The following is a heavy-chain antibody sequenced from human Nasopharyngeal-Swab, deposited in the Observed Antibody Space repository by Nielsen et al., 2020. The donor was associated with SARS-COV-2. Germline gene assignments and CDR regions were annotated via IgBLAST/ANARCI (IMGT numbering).Heavy chain of an antibody. Sequence: WVRQAPGQGLEWMGRINPNSGGTNYAQKFQGRVTMTRDTSISTAYMELSRLRSDDTAVYYCVRARAVVTPNWYFDLWGRGTLVTVSS. CDR2: INPNSGGT. V-gene: IGHV1-2*06. J-gene: IGHJ2*01. CDR3: VRARAVVTPNWYFDL. D-gene: IGHD4-23*01.